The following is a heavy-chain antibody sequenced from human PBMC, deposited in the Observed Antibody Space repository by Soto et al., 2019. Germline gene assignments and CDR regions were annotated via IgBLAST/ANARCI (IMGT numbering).Heavy chain of an antibody. CDR3: ARDRSWDDFDY. Sequence: QVQLVQSGAEVKKPGSSVKVSCKASGGTLSNYAISWVRQAPGHGLEWMGGIIPIFGTASYVQKFQCRVTITANDSTSTAYLELSSLRSEDTAGYYCARDRSWDDFDYWCQGTLVTVS. V-gene: IGHV1-69*01. CDR1: GGTLSNYA. CDR2: IIPIFGTA. J-gene: IGHJ4*02. D-gene: IGHD1-26*01.